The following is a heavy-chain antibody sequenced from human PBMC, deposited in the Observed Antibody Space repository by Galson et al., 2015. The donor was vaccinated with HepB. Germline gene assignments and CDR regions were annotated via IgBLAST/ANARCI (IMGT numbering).Heavy chain of an antibody. CDR3: AKKGTTASPGNFFDS. V-gene: IGHV3-23*01. CDR1: GFTFSSLA. J-gene: IGHJ4*02. Sequence: SLRLSCAASGFTFSSLAMSWVRRAPGKGLEWVSTVSSGATTYYADSVKGRFSISRDNSKSTLYLQMNSLRAEDTAVYYCAKKGTTASPGNFFDSWGQGTLVTVSS. D-gene: IGHD4-17*01. CDR2: VSSGATT.